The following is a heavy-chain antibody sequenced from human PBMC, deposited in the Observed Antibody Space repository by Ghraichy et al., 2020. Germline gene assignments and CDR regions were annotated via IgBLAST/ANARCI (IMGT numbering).Heavy chain of an antibody. CDR1: GFTFSSYW. CDR2: IKQAGSEK. CDR3: ARERGDYYDSTGYSYVGAFDI. D-gene: IGHD3-22*01. J-gene: IGHJ3*02. Sequence: GSLRLSCAVSGFTFSSYWMSWVRQAPGKGLEWVANIKQAGSEKDYVDSVKGRFTISRDNAKNSLYLQMNSLRAEDTAVYYCARERGDYYDSTGYSYVGAFDIWGQGTMVTVSS. V-gene: IGHV3-7*01.